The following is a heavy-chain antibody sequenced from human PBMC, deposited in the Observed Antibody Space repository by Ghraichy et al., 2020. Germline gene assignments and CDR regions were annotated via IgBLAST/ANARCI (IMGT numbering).Heavy chain of an antibody. J-gene: IGHJ2*01. V-gene: IGHV4-59*01. D-gene: IGHD3-22*01. CDR1: GASISSYY. Sequence: SETLSLPCTVSGASISSYYWSWIRQPPGKGLEWIGYIYNSGNTNYNPSLKSRVTISADTSKNQFSLRLSSVTAADTAVYYCARGDSGGWDWYFDLWGRGTLVTVSS. CDR2: IYNSGNT. CDR3: ARGDSGGWDWYFDL.